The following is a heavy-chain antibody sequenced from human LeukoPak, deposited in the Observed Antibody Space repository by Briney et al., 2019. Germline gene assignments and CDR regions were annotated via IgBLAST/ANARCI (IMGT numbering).Heavy chain of an antibody. CDR1: GYTFTSYG. D-gene: IGHD2-2*02. J-gene: IGHJ1*01. V-gene: IGHV1-18*04. Sequence: ASVKVSCKASGYTFTSYGISWVRQAPGQGLEWMGWISAYNGNTNYAQKLQGRVTMTTDTSTSTAYMELRSLRSDDTAVYYCARDDPLLVYDDGYFQHWGQRTLATVSS. CDR2: ISAYNGNT. CDR3: ARDDPLLVYDDGYFQH.